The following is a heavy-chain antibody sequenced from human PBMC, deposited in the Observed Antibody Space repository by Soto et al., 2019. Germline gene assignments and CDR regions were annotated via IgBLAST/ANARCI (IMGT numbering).Heavy chain of an antibody. J-gene: IGHJ4*02. CDR3: TRVGNGYDSPFY. V-gene: IGHV3-49*03. D-gene: IGHD5-12*01. CDR2: IKHKVYGGAA. CDR1: GFTFGDYS. Sequence: GGSLRLSCTTSGFTFGDYSMSWFRQAPGKGLEWVGVIKHKVYGGAAEHASSVKGRFTISRDDSKSIAYLQMNSLKTEDTAVYYCTRVGNGYDSPFYWGQGTLVTVSS.